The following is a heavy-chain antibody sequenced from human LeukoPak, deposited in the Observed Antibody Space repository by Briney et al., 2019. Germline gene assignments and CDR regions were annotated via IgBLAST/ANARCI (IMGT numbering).Heavy chain of an antibody. Sequence: ASVKISCKASGYTFTRSYMHWVRQAPGQGLEWMGVIHPSGSSTNYAQKFQGRVTMTKDTSTSTVYIELSSLRSEDTAVYYCARMDMDTAMVTNYLDHWGQGTLVTVSS. CDR2: IHPSGSST. J-gene: IGHJ4*02. CDR1: GYTFTRSY. D-gene: IGHD5-18*01. V-gene: IGHV1-46*01. CDR3: ARMDMDTAMVTNYLDH.